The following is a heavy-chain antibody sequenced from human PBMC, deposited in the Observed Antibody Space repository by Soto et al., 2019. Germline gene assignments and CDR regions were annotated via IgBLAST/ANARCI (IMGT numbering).Heavy chain of an antibody. Sequence: GESLKISCKPSGYTFTTFWISWVRQLPGKGLEWMGRIDPSDSYTSYSPSFQGHVTISVDKSISTAYLQWGSLTASDTAIYYCARIYCTTTTCDSWFDPWGQGTLVTVSS. J-gene: IGHJ5*02. CDR1: GYTFTTFW. D-gene: IGHD2-2*01. V-gene: IGHV5-10-1*01. CDR3: ARIYCTTTTCDSWFDP. CDR2: IDPSDSYT.